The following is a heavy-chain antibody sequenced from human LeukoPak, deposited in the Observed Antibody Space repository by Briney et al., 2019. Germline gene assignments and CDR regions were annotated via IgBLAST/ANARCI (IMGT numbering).Heavy chain of an antibody. D-gene: IGHD3-22*01. Sequence: SETLSLTCTVSGGSISSYYWSWIRQPPGKGLEWIGYIYYSGSTNYNPSLKSRVTISVDTSKNQFSLKLSSVTAADTAVYYCASTSSGYSHYFDYWGQGTLVTVSS. CDR3: ASTSSGYSHYFDY. V-gene: IGHV4-59*01. J-gene: IGHJ4*02. CDR1: GGSISSYY. CDR2: IYYSGST.